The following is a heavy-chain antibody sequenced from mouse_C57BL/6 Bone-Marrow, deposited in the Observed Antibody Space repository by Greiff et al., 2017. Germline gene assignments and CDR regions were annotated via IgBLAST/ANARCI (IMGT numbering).Heavy chain of an antibody. CDR2: INPNNGGT. CDR1: GYTFTDYY. J-gene: IGHJ2*01. D-gene: IGHD1-1*01. Sequence: EVQLQQSGPELVKPGASVKISCKASGYTFTDYYMNWVKQSHGKSLEWIGDINPNNGGTSYNQKFKGKATLTVDKSSSTDYMGLRRQESEDSAVYYCADPLLLQGYWGQGTTLTVSS. CDR3: ADPLLLQGY. V-gene: IGHV1-26*01.